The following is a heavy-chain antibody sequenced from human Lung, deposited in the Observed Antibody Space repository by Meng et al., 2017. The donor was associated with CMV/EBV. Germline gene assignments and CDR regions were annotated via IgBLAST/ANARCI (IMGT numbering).Heavy chain of an antibody. Sequence: GESLKISCAASGFTFSSYSMNWVRQAPGKGLEWVSSISSSSSYIYYADSVKGRFTISRDNAKNSLYLQMNSLRAEDTAVYYCARDDYGSGSYYNGAWFDPWXQGTXVTVAS. CDR1: GFTFSSYS. J-gene: IGHJ5*02. CDR2: ISSSSSYI. V-gene: IGHV3-21*01. D-gene: IGHD3-10*01. CDR3: ARDDYGSGSYYNGAWFDP.